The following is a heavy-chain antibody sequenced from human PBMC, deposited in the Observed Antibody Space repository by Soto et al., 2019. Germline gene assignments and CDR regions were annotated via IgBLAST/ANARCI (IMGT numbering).Heavy chain of an antibody. CDR3: ARDGYDSSGYTPLFDY. Sequence: SLRLSCAASGFTFSSYAMHWVRQAPGKGLEWVAVISYDGSNKYYADSVKGRFTISRDNSKNTLYLQMNSLRAEDTAVYYCARDGYDSSGYTPLFDYRGQGTLVTVSS. CDR1: GFTFSSYA. D-gene: IGHD3-22*01. CDR2: ISYDGSNK. V-gene: IGHV3-30-3*01. J-gene: IGHJ4*02.